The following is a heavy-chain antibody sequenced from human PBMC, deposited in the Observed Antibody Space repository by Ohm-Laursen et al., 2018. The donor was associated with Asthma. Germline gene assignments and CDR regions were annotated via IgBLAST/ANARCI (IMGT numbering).Heavy chain of an antibody. D-gene: IGHD3-3*01. CDR3: ARAQEASGLYNSYFDY. CDR1: GFTFSSFA. CDR2: ISGSGGST. J-gene: IGHJ4*02. V-gene: IGHV3-23*01. Sequence: SLRLSCAASGFTFSSFAMSWVRQAPGKGLEWVSTISGSGGSTYYADSVKGRFTISRDNSKNTLYLQMNSLRAEDTAVYYCARAQEASGLYNSYFDYWGQGTLVTVSS.